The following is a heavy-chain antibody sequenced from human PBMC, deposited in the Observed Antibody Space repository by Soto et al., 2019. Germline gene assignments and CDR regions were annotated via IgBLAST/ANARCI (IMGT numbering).Heavy chain of an antibody. Sequence: VASVKVSCKASGYTFTSYGISWVRQAPGQGLEWMGWINPSYDNTRYIQKFQGRVTMTMDTSTGTVYMELSSLRSEDTAVYYCARGLISTKNYYDSGGYFPDKPDYWGQGTLVTVSS. D-gene: IGHD3-22*01. CDR1: GYTFTSYG. V-gene: IGHV1-18*01. J-gene: IGHJ4*02. CDR3: ARGLISTKNYYDSGGYFPDKPDY. CDR2: INPSYDNT.